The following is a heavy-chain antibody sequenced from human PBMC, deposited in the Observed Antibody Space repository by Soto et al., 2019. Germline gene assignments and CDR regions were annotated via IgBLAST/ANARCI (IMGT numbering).Heavy chain of an antibody. Sequence: QVHLVQSGAEVKKPGASVKVSCKGAGYAFTTYGITWVRQAPGQGLEWMGWISAHNGNTNDAQERQGRVSVTRDTSTSISYLELRSMSADDTAVYYCARGRYGDYWGQGALVTVSS. V-gene: IGHV1-18*01. CDR2: ISAHNGNT. CDR3: ARGRYGDY. CDR1: GYAFTTYG. J-gene: IGHJ4*02. D-gene: IGHD1-1*01.